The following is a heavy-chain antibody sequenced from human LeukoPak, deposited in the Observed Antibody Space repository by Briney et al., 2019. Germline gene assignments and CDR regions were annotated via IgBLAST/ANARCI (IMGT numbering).Heavy chain of an antibody. D-gene: IGHD3-10*01. CDR3: ARERVRGQLDY. CDR2: ISGRGDIT. Sequence: PGGSLRLSCAAYGFTFSSYAMTWVRQAPGKGLEWVSAISGRGDITSYADSVKGRFTISRDNSKNTLYLQMNSLRAEDTAVFYCARERVRGQLDYWGQGTLVAVSS. J-gene: IGHJ4*02. CDR1: GFTFSSYA. V-gene: IGHV3-23*01.